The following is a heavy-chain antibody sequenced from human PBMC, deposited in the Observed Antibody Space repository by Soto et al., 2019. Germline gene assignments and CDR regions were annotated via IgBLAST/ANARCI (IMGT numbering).Heavy chain of an antibody. CDR1: GFTFSSYA. CDR3: ARTYYDFWSGYYSEYGMDV. J-gene: IGHJ6*02. D-gene: IGHD3-3*01. CDR2: ISYDGSNK. Sequence: GGSLRLSCAASGFTFSSYAMHWVRQAPGKGLEWVAVISYDGSNKYYADSVKGRFTISRDNSKNTLYLQMNSLRAEDTAVYYCARTYYDFWSGYYSEYGMDVWGQGTTVTVSS. V-gene: IGHV3-30-3*01.